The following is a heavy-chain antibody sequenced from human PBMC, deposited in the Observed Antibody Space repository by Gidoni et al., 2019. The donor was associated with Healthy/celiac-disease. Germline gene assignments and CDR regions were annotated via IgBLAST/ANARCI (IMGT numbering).Heavy chain of an antibody. CDR1: GCTFSRYW. J-gene: IGHJ4*02. Sequence: EVQLVESGGGVVQPGGSLRRSCAATGCTFSRYWMSWVRQAPGKGLEWVANIKQDGSEKYYVDSVQGRFTISRDNAKTSLYLQMNSLRAEDTAVYYCARDALRDKDFDYWGQGTLVTVSS. V-gene: IGHV3-7*01. CDR2: IKQDGSEK. CDR3: ARDALRDKDFDY.